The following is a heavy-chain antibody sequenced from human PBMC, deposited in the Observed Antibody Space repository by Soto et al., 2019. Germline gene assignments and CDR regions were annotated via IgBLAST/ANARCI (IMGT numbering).Heavy chain of an antibody. CDR1: GFSFRTYG. Sequence: QVQLVESGGGVVQPGRSLRLSCASSGFSFRTYGIHWVRQAPGKGLEWVAVIWDDGSNKYYADSAKGRFSISRDNSENTLYLQMNSLRADDRAVYYCARDREHFYDSSGYYFSDSFDLWGQGTMVTVSS. J-gene: IGHJ3*01. CDR2: IWDDGSNK. V-gene: IGHV3-33*01. D-gene: IGHD3-22*01. CDR3: ARDREHFYDSSGYYFSDSFDL.